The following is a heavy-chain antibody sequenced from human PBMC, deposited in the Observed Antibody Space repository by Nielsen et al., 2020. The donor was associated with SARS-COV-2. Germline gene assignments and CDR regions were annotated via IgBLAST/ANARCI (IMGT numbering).Heavy chain of an antibody. Sequence: SETLSLTCTVSGGSISSSSYYWGWIRQPPGKGLEWIGSIYYSGSTYYNPSLKSRVTISVDTSKNQFSLKLSSVTAADTAVYYCASRIAVAGFYYYYYGMDVWGQGTTVTVSS. J-gene: IGHJ6*02. V-gene: IGHV4-39*07. CDR1: GGSISSSSYY. D-gene: IGHD6-19*01. CDR2: IYYSGST. CDR3: ASRIAVAGFYYYYYGMDV.